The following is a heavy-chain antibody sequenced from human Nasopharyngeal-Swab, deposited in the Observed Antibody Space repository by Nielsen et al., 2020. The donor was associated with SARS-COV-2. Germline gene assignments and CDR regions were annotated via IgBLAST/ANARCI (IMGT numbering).Heavy chain of an antibody. J-gene: IGHJ6*02. V-gene: IGHV4-38-2*02. Sequence: SETLSLTCNVSGYSINFGYYWGWIRQPPGRGLELIASISHSGNPYYNPSLKSRVTISVDTSKDQVSLELRSLTAADTAVYYCARDKGFSMDVWGQGTTVTVSS. CDR1: GYSINFGYY. CDR3: ARDKGFSMDV. CDR2: ISHSGNP.